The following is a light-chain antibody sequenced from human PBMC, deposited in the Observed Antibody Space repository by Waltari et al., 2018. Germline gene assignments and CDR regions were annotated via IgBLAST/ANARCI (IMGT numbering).Light chain of an antibody. Sequence: SYELTQPLSVSVALGQTARISRGGNNIGNKNVHWYQQKPGQAPVLVIYRDRNRPSSIPERFSGSNSGNMATLTISRAQAGDEADFYCQVWDSSTVVFGGGTKLTVL. CDR3: QVWDSSTVV. CDR1: NIGNKN. CDR2: RDR. V-gene: IGLV3-9*01. J-gene: IGLJ2*01.